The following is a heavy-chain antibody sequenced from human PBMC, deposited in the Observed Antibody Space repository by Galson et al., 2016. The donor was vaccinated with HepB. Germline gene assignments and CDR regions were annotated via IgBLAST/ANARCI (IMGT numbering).Heavy chain of an antibody. D-gene: IGHD2-2*01. Sequence: SLRLSCAASGFIFRSYGMHWVRQAPGKGLEWVAVIRYDGTNKYYADSLKGRFTISRDNSKNTLYLQMNSLRAEDTAVYYCAKDAILACGTGCYADYWGQGTLVTVSS. CDR3: AKDAILACGTGCYADY. CDR2: IRYDGTNK. J-gene: IGHJ4*02. V-gene: IGHV3-30*02. CDR1: GFIFRSYG.